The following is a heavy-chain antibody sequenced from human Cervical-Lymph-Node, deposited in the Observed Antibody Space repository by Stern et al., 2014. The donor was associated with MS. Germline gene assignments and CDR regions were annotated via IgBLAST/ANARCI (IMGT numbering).Heavy chain of an antibody. D-gene: IGHD6-13*01. V-gene: IGHV1-2*06. Sequence: DQLVESGAEVKKPGASVKVSCKASGYTFTGYYMHWVRQAPGQGLEWMGRINPNSGGTNYAQKFQGRVTMTRDTSISTAYMELSRLRSDDTAVYYCARVGHSSSWYIRPYYFDYWGQGTLVTVSS. J-gene: IGHJ4*02. CDR1: GYTFTGYY. CDR2: INPNSGGT. CDR3: ARVGHSSSWYIRPYYFDY.